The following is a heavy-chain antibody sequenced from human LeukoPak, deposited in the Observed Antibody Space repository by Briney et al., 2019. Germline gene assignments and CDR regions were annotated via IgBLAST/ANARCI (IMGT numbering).Heavy chain of an antibody. V-gene: IGHV3-23*01. D-gene: IGHD2-15*01. CDR2: ISGSGGST. CDR3: AKAELVGAAGAVGY. J-gene: IGHJ4*02. CDR1: GFTFSSFA. Sequence: GGSLRLSCAASGFTFSSFATSWVRQAPGKGLEWVSAISGSGGSTYYADSVKGRFSISRDNSKNTLYLQMNSLRAEDTAVYYCAKAELVGAAGAVGYWGQGTLVTVSS.